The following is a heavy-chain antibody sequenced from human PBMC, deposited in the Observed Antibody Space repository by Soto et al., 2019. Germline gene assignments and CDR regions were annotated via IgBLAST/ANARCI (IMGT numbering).Heavy chain of an antibody. CDR3: ARNYCSSTSCDPQFHNWFDT. CDR2: IYHSGST. V-gene: IGHV4-30-2*01. D-gene: IGHD2-2*01. CDR1: GGSISSGGYS. J-gene: IGHJ5*02. Sequence: QLQLQESGAGLVKPSQTLSLTCAVSGGSISSGGYSWSWIRQPPGKGLEWIGYIYHSGSTYYNPSPKSRVTISVDRSKNPFSLKLSSVNAADTAVYYCARNYCSSTSCDPQFHNWFDTWGQGTLVTVSS.